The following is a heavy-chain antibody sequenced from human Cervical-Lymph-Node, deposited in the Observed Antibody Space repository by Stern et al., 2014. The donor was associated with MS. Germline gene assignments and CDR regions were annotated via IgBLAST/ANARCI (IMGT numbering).Heavy chain of an antibody. Sequence: VQLVESAPGLVKPSQTLSLTCTASGGSISNGDYYWSWIRQPPGTGLEWIGSTYYSGATYYHPFLKSRITISVATFKNQFSLKLNSVTAADTAVYYCARRSRWFDPWGQGTLITVSS. V-gene: IGHV4-30-4*01. CDR2: TYYSGAT. J-gene: IGHJ5*02. CDR1: GGSISNGDYY. CDR3: ARRSRWFDP.